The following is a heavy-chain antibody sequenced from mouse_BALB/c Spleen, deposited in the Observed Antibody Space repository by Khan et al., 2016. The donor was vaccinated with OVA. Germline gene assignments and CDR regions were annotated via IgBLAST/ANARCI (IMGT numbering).Heavy chain of an antibody. CDR3: ATLYGSPLAY. Sequence: VQLKQSGAELVKPGASVKLSCSASGFNIKDTYIHWVKQRPEQGLEWIGRIDPPNDDSKYGPKFQDKATLTADTSSNTAYLQLSSLTSEDTAVYYCATLYGSPLAYWGQGTLVSVSA. CDR2: IDPPNDDS. V-gene: IGHV14-3*02. D-gene: IGHD2-1*01. CDR1: GFNIKDTY. J-gene: IGHJ3*01.